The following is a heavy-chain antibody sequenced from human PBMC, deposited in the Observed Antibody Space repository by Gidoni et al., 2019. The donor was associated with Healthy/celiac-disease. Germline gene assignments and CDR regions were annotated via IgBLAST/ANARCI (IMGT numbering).Heavy chain of an antibody. CDR2: IIPILGIA. Sequence: QVQLVQSGAEVKKPGSSVKVSCQASGGTFSSYAISWVRQAPGQGLEWMGRIIPILGIANYAQKFQGRVTITADKSTSTAYMELSSLRSEDTAVYYCARGWTTVTINWFDPWGQGTLVTVSS. J-gene: IGHJ5*02. CDR3: ARGWTTVTINWFDP. CDR1: GGTFSSYA. V-gene: IGHV1-69*04. D-gene: IGHD4-17*01.